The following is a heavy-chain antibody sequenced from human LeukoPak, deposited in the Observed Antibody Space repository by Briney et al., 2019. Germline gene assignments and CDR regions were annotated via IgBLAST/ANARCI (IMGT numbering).Heavy chain of an antibody. CDR2: VNPHSGGT. J-gene: IGHJ4*02. CDR3: ARDRSSLYNGNYAF. D-gene: IGHD5-12*01. CDR1: GYTFTSYD. Sequence: ASVKVSCKASGYTFTSYDINWVRQATGQGLEFMGWVNPHSGGTSYAAKFRGRVTLTRDTSTTTSYMDLSSLTSDDTAVYYCARDRSSLYNGNYAFWGQGTLVTVSS. V-gene: IGHV1-2*02.